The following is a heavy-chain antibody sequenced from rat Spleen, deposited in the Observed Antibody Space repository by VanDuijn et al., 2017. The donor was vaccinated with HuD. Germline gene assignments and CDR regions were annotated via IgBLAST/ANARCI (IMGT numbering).Heavy chain of an antibody. CDR1: GFSLSSSH. CDR3: AREGKLGVRGYYFDY. J-gene: IGHJ2*01. CDR2: IWSGGST. D-gene: IGHD5-1*01. Sequence: QVQLKESGPGLVQSSQTLSLTCTVSGFSLSSSHVTWVRQPPGKGLEWMGVIWSGGSTGYNSLLKSRLTISRDTSKSQVFLKMNSLQTEDTATYYCAREGKLGVRGYYFDYWGQGVMVTVSS. V-gene: IGHV2-43*01.